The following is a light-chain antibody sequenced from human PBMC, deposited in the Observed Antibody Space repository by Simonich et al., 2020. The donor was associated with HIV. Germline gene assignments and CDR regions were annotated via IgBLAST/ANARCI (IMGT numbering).Light chain of an antibody. Sequence: QSALTQPRSVSGSPGPSVTISCTGTSSDVGGYKYVSWYLQHPVKAPKIMIYDVSKRPSGVPDRFSGSKSGNTASLTISGLQAEDEAEYDCCSYAGSSVVFGGGTKLTVL. CDR2: DVS. V-gene: IGLV2-11*01. CDR1: SSDVGGYKY. CDR3: CSYAGSSVV. J-gene: IGLJ2*01.